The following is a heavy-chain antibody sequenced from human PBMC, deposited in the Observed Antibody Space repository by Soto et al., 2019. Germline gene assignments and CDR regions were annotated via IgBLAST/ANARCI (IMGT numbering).Heavy chain of an antibody. D-gene: IGHD3-3*01. CDR3: ARQVYYDFWSGSLNWFDP. Sequence: GESLKISCKGSGYSFTSYWIGWVRQMPGKGLEWMGIIYPGDSDTRYSPSFQGQVTISADKSISTAYLQWSSLKASDTAMYYCARQVYYDFWSGSLNWFDPWGQGTLVTVSS. V-gene: IGHV5-51*01. CDR2: IYPGDSDT. J-gene: IGHJ5*02. CDR1: GYSFTSYW.